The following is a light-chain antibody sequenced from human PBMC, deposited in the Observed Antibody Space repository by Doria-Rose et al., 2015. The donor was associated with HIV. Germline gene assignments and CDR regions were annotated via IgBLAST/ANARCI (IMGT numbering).Light chain of an antibody. CDR1: QGIGSF. CDR2: SAS. Sequence: TQSPSFLSASVGDRVTITCRAGQGIGSFLVWYQQKSGKAPELLIYSASTLRSGVPSRFSGSGSGTEFTLTISSLQPEDFGTFYCQQIHSYPITFGQGTRLEIK. J-gene: IGKJ5*01. V-gene: IGKV1-9*01. CDR3: QQIHSYPIT.